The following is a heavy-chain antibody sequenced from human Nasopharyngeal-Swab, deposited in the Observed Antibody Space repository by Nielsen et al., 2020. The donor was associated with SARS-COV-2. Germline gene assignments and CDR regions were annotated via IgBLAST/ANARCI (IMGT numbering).Heavy chain of an antibody. CDR1: GYTFTSYY. Sequence: ASVKVSCKASGYTFTSYYMHWVRQAPGQGLEWMGIINPSGGSTNYAQKLQGRVTMTTDTSTSTAYMELRSLRSDDTAVYYCARDPHAGFGELLPYYFDYWGQGTLVTVSS. CDR2: INPSGGST. D-gene: IGHD3-10*01. CDR3: ARDPHAGFGELLPYYFDY. V-gene: IGHV1-46*01. J-gene: IGHJ4*02.